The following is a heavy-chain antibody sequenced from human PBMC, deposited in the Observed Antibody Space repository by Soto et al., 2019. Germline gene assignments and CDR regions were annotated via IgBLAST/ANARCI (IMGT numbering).Heavy chain of an antibody. Sequence: SETLSLTCTVSGASISSYHWSWNRQPPGKGLEWLGNINYSGTTNYNPSLKSRVSISLDTSKNQLSLKLSSVTAADTAVYYCARDIVIVPAAPYYYGMDVWGQGTTVTVSS. CDR1: GASISSYH. CDR3: ARDIVIVPAAPYYYGMDV. CDR2: INYSGTT. J-gene: IGHJ6*02. V-gene: IGHV4-59*01. D-gene: IGHD2-2*01.